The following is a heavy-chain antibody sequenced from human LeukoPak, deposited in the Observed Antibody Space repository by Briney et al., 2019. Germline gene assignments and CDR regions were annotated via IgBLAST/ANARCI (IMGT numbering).Heavy chain of an antibody. V-gene: IGHV3-30*02. CDR1: GFTFSSYG. CDR3: AKDRATMIVMIRTAPRGELDY. J-gene: IGHJ4*02. CDR2: IRYDGSNR. D-gene: IGHD3-22*01. Sequence: GGSLRLSCGASGFTFSSYGMHWVRQAPGKGLEWVAFIRYDGSNRYYADSVKGRFTISRDNSKNTLYLQMNSLRAEDTAVYYCAKDRATMIVMIRTAPRGELDYWGQGSLVTVSS.